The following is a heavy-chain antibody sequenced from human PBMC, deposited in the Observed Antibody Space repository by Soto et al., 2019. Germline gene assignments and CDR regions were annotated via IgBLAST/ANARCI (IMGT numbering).Heavy chain of an antibody. CDR3: AKDSGLFRYFDWFSPGFDY. Sequence: GGSLRLSCAASGLTFSSYAMSWVRQAPGKGLEWVSAISGSGGSTHYADSVKGRFTISRDNSKNTLYLQMNSLRAEDTAGYYCAKDSGLFRYFDWFSPGFDYWGQRTLVT. CDR1: GLTFSSYA. J-gene: IGHJ4*02. V-gene: IGHV3-23*01. CDR2: ISGSGGST. D-gene: IGHD3-9*01.